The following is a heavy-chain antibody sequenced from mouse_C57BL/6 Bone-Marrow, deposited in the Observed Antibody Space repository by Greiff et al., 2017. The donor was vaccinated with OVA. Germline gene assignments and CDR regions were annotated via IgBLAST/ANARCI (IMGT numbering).Heavy chain of an antibody. CDR2: INPSTGGT. CDR1: GYSFTGYY. Sequence: EVQVVESGPELVKPGASVKISCKASGYSFTGYYMNWVKQSPEKSLEWIGEINPSTGGTTYNQKLKAKATLTVDKSSSTAYMQLKSLTSEDSAVYYCARKVITTVVATDYAMDDWGQGTSVTVSS. V-gene: IGHV1-42*01. J-gene: IGHJ4*01. CDR3: ARKVITTVVATDYAMDD. D-gene: IGHD1-1*01.